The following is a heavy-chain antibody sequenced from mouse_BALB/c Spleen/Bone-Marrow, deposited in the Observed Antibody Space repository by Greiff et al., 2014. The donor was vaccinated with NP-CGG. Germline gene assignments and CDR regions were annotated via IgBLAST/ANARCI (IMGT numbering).Heavy chain of an antibody. CDR1: GFHFLDFY. CDR2: IAPENVDL. D-gene: IGHD2-1*01. V-gene: IGHV14-4*02. Sequence: VRRQQSEPALVRSGGSGPLSCTASGFHFLDFYMHWVAQRPEQGRWCRGLIAPENVDLEYAAKFQGKATMTADLSSNTTYLQLSSLTFEDTAVYYCNGNYYAMDYWGQGTSVTVSS. J-gene: IGHJ4*01. CDR3: NGNYYAMDY.